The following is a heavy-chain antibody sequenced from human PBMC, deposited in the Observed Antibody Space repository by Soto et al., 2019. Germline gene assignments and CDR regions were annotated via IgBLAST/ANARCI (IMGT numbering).Heavy chain of an antibody. D-gene: IGHD6-13*01. CDR2: IKQDGSEK. J-gene: IGHJ4*02. Sequence: EMQLVESGGGLVQPGGSLRLSCGASGFTFSSHWMSWVRQAPGKGLEWVANIKQDGSEKYYEDSVKGRFTISRDNARSSLFLQMNSLRAEDTAVYYCARTYSSSWYENDYWGQGTLVTVSS. CDR3: ARTYSSSWYENDY. V-gene: IGHV3-7*03. CDR1: GFTFSSHW.